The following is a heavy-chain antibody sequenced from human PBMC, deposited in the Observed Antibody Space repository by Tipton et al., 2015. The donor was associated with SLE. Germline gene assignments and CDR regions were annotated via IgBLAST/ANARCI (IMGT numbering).Heavy chain of an antibody. V-gene: IGHV4-59*04. J-gene: IGHJ5*02. D-gene: IGHD6-19*01. Sequence: LRLSCTVSGGSISSYYWSWIRQPPGKGLEWIGYIYYSGSTYYNPSLKSRVTISVDTSKNQFSLKLSSVTAADTAVYYCARQPSSGDEAWGQGTLVTVSS. CDR1: GGSISSYY. CDR2: IYYSGST. CDR3: ARQPSSGDEA.